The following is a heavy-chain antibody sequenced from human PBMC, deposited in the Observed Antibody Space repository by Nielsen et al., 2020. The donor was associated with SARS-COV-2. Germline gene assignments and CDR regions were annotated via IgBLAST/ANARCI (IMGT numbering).Heavy chain of an antibody. D-gene: IGHD2-15*01. Sequence: SETLSLTCTVSGGSISSYYWSWIRQPPGKGLEWIGYIYYSGSTYYNPSLKSRVTISVDTSKNQFSLKLSSVTAADTAVYYCARLLGYCSGGSCYSQGWFDPWGQGTLVTVSS. CDR1: GGSISSYY. CDR2: IYYSGST. V-gene: IGHV4-59*12. CDR3: ARLLGYCSGGSCYSQGWFDP. J-gene: IGHJ5*02.